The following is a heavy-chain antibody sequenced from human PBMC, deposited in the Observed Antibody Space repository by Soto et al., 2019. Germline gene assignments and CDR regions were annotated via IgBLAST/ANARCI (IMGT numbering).Heavy chain of an antibody. J-gene: IGHJ6*02. V-gene: IGHV3-33*08. D-gene: IGHD2-2*01. Sequence: GGSLRLSCAASGFTFSSYAMSWVRQAPGKGLEWVAAIWYDGGNTYYADSVKGRFTISRDNSKNTLYLQMNSLRAEDTAVYYCARDIVVVPAAYGMDVWGQGTTVTVSS. CDR1: GFTFSSYA. CDR3: ARDIVVVPAAYGMDV. CDR2: IWYDGGNT.